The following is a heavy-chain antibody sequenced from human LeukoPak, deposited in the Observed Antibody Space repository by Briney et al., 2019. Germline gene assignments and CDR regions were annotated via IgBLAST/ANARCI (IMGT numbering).Heavy chain of an antibody. CDR2: ISSSSSYI. J-gene: IGHJ4*02. V-gene: IGHV3-21*01. CDR3: AKSGVGFLEHVDY. Sequence: GGSLRLSCAASGFTFSSYSMNWVRQAPGKGLEWVSSISSSSSYIYYADSVKGRFTISRDNSKNTLYLQMNSLRAEDTAVYYCAKSGVGFLEHVDYWGQGTLVTVSS. D-gene: IGHD3-3*02. CDR1: GFTFSSYS.